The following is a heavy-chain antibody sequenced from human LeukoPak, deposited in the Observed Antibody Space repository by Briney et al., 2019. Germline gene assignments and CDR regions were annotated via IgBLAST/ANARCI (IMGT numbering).Heavy chain of an antibody. Sequence: GGSLRLSCAASGFTFSSYGMHWVRQAPGKGLEWVAVISYDGSNKYYADSVKGRFTISRDNSKNTLYLQMNSLRAEDTAVYYCAKEVGMATVDYWGQGILVTVSS. CDR2: ISYDGSNK. D-gene: IGHD5-24*01. V-gene: IGHV3-30*18. J-gene: IGHJ4*02. CDR1: GFTFSSYG. CDR3: AKEVGMATVDY.